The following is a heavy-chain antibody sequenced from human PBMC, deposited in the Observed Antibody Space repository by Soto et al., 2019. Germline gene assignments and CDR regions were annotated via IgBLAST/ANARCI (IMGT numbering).Heavy chain of an antibody. CDR1: GGSISISTYY. V-gene: IGHV4-39*01. J-gene: IGHJ3*02. CDR2: IYYSGST. Sequence: KPSETLSLTCTVSGGSISISTYYWGWIRQPPGKGLEWIGSIYYSGSTYYNPSLKSRVTISVDTSKNQFSLNLNSVTAADTAVYYCARPPTASLDAFEIWGQGTMVTVSS. CDR3: ARPPTASLDAFEI.